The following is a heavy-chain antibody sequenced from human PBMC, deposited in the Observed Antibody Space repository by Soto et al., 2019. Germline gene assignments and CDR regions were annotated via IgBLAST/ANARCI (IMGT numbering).Heavy chain of an antibody. J-gene: IGHJ4*02. D-gene: IGHD3-22*01. CDR1: GFTFSSYD. CDR2: ISGLGNTI. V-gene: IGHV3-48*03. CDR3: ARAVVITSYFDS. Sequence: PGGSLRLSCVGSGFTFSSYDITWVRQAPGKGLEWVAYISGLGNTIYYADSVKGRFAISRDNAKNSVSLQMNSLSAEDTAIYYCARAVVITSYFDSWGQGTLVTVSS.